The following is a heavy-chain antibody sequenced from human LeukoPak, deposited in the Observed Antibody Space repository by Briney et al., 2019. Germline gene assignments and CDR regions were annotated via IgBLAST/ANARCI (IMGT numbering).Heavy chain of an antibody. CDR2: ISSNGGST. D-gene: IGHD1-26*01. CDR3: ARVRGSYFFDF. V-gene: IGHV3-64*01. CDR1: GFTFSSYA. J-gene: IGHJ4*02. Sequence: PGGSLRLSCAASGFTFSSYAMYWVRQAPGKGLEYVSSISSNGGSTYYANSVKGRFTISRDSSKNTLSLQMGSLRPADMAVYYCARVRGSYFFDFWGQGTLVTVSS.